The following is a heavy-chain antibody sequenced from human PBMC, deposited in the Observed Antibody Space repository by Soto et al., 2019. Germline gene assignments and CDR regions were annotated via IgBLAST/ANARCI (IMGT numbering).Heavy chain of an antibody. D-gene: IGHD1-1*01. J-gene: IGHJ4*02. V-gene: IGHV1-18*01. CDR3: ARGRYGDY. CDR2: ISADNGNT. Sequence: QIHLVQSGAEVKKPGASVKVSCKGSGYGFTTYGITWVRQAPGQGLEWMAWISADNGNTNYAQKLQGRVTVPRDTSTSTAYMELGSLSSDDTAVYYCARGRYGDYWGQGALVTVSS. CDR1: GYGFTTYG.